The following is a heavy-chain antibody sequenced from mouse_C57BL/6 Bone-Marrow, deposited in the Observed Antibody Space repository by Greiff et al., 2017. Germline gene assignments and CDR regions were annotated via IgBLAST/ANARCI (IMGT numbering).Heavy chain of an antibody. V-gene: IGHV1-80*01. D-gene: IGHD4-1*01. CDR3: ARDWDYFDY. Sequence: QVQLQQSGAELVKPGASVKISCKVSGYAFSTYWMNWVKQRPGTGLEWIGQIYPGDGDTNYNGKFKGKATLTADKSSSTAYMQLSSLTAENSAVYFCARDWDYFDYWGQGTTLTV. CDR2: IYPGDGDT. J-gene: IGHJ2*01. CDR1: GYAFSTYW.